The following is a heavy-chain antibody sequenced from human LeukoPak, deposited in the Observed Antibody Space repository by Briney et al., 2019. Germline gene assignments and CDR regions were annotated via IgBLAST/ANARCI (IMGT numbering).Heavy chain of an antibody. V-gene: IGHV3-21*01. CDR2: ISSSSSYI. D-gene: IGHD4-17*01. J-gene: IGHJ4*02. CDR3: ARDTVTGDPF. Sequence: PGGSLRLSCAASGFTFSSYSMNWVRQAPGKGLEWVSSISSSSSYIYYADSVKGRFTISRDNAKNSLYMQMKRLRAEDKAVYYCARDTVTGDPFWGQGTLVTVSS. CDR1: GFTFSSYS.